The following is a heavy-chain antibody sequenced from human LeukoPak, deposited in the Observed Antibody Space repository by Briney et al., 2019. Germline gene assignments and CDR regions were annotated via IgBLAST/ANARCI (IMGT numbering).Heavy chain of an antibody. CDR1: GYTFTSYD. CDR2: INPNSGNT. Sequence: GASVKVSCKASGYTFTSYDINWVRQATGQGLEWMGWINPNSGNTGYAQKFQGRVTMTRNTSISTAYMELSSLRSEDTAVYYCARAATIVQGVIITTLRYYYMDVWGKGTTVTVSS. J-gene: IGHJ6*03. CDR3: ARAATIVQGVIITTLRYYYMDV. D-gene: IGHD3-10*01. V-gene: IGHV1-8*01.